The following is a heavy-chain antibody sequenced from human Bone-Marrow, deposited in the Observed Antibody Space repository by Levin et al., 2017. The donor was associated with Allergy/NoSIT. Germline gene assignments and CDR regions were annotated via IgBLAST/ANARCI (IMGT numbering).Heavy chain of an antibody. J-gene: IGHJ4*02. CDR2: FDPEDGET. D-gene: IGHD3-10*01. V-gene: IGHV1-24*01. CDR3: ATYNTPTMIQGVSALDY. Sequence: ASVKVSCKVSGYTLTELSMHWVRQAPGKGLEWMGRFDPEDGETIYAQKFQGRVTMTEDTSTDTAYMELSSLRSEDTAVYYCATYNTPTMIQGVSALDYWGQGTLVTVSS. CDR1: GYTLTELS.